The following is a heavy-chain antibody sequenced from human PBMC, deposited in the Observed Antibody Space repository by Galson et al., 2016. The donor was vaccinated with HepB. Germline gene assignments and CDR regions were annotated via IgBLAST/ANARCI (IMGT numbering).Heavy chain of an antibody. CDR3: TKDTRPRMAPRSDSICGMDV. Sequence: SLRLSCAASGFSLSDYYMSWIRQAPGKGLEWVSYIGSIGSTITIHYADSVKGRFTISRDNAKNSLYLQMNSLRTEDTALCYCTKDTRPRMAPRSDSICGMDVWGQGTTVTVSS. V-gene: IGHV3-11*01. CDR1: GFSLSDYY. D-gene: IGHD4-11*01. J-gene: IGHJ6*02. CDR2: IGSIGSTITI.